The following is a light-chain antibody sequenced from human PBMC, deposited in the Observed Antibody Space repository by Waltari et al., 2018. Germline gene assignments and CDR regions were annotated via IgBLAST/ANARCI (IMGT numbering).Light chain of an antibody. CDR3: QQANGFPLT. V-gene: IGKV1-12*01. Sequence: DVQMTQSPSSVSASVGDRVTITCRASPGISSWLAWYQQKPGKAPKLLSYAASSLQSGVPSRFSGSGSGTEFTLTISSLQPEDFATYYCQQANGFPLTFGGGTKVEIK. CDR1: PGISSW. J-gene: IGKJ4*01. CDR2: AAS.